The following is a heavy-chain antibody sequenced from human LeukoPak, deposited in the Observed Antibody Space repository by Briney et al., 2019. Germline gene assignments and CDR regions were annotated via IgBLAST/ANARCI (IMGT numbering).Heavy chain of an antibody. D-gene: IGHD3-22*01. J-gene: IGHJ3*02. Sequence: GGSLRLSCAASGFTFSSYWMYWVRQAPGKGLVWVSRINSDGSSTKYADSVKGRFTISRDNSKNTLYLQMSSLRAEDTAVYYCARAVNYYDSSGYYLAQGDAFDIWGQGTMVTVSS. CDR1: GFTFSSYW. CDR2: INSDGSST. CDR3: ARAVNYYDSSGYYLAQGDAFDI. V-gene: IGHV3-74*01.